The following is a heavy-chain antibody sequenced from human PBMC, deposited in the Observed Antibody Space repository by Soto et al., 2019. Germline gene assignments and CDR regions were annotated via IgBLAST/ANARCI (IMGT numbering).Heavy chain of an antibody. D-gene: IGHD3-16*01. Sequence: QVQLQESGPGLVKPSQTLSLTCTVSGGSISSGGYYWSWIRQHPGKGLEWIGYIYYSGSTYYNPSLKSRVTISVDTSKNQFSLKLSSVTAADTAVYYCARVLLGGNSGGGDVYYYYGMDVWGQGTTVTVSS. V-gene: IGHV4-31*03. CDR2: IYYSGST. CDR1: GGSISSGGYY. CDR3: ARVLLGGNSGGGDVYYYYGMDV. J-gene: IGHJ6*02.